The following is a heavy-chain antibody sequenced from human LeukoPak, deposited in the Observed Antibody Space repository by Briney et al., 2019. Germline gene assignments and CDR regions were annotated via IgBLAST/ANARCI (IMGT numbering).Heavy chain of an antibody. CDR1: GYSISSAYY. V-gene: IGHV4-38-2*02. CDR3: ARDRVGATYAFDI. CDR2: IHHSGST. D-gene: IGHD1-26*01. Sequence: SETLSLTCAVSGYSISSAYYWGWMRQPPGKGLEWIVSIHHSGSTYFNPSLKSRVTISVDTSKNQFSLKLTSVTAADTAVYYCARDRVGATYAFDISGQGTMVTVSS. J-gene: IGHJ3*02.